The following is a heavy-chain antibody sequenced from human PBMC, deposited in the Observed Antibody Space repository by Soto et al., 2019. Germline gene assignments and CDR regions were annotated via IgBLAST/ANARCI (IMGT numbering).Heavy chain of an antibody. J-gene: IGHJ5*01. CDR2: IIPMVDTS. V-gene: IGHV1-69*13. CDR3: SLGPTYVDTNVYHKEWFGP. CDR1: GGTLRSYA. D-gene: IGHD3-16*01. Sequence: SVKVSCKASGGTLRSYAISWLRQAPGQGLEWMGGIIPMVDTSNYAQKFHGRLTISADASRTTTYMDLTSLGSEDTAVYFCSLGPTYVDTNVYHKEWFGPGGQGPLV.